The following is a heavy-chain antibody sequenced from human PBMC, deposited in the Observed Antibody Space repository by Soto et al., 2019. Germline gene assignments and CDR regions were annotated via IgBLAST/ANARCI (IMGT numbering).Heavy chain of an antibody. CDR3: ARGVATKTDAFDI. Sequence: GGSLRLSCAASGFTFSSYWMSWVRQAPGKGLEWVANIKQDGSEKYYVDSVKGRFTISRDNAKNSLYLQMNSLRAEDTAVYYCARGVATKTDAFDIWGQGTMVTVSS. CDR1: GFTFSSYW. CDR2: IKQDGSEK. V-gene: IGHV3-7*01. D-gene: IGHD5-12*01. J-gene: IGHJ3*02.